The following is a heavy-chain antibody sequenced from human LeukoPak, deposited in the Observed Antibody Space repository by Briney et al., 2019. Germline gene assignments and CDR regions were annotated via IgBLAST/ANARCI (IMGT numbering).Heavy chain of an antibody. D-gene: IGHD3-22*01. CDR3: ARAYDSSGYSWFDP. V-gene: IGHV4-39*01. J-gene: IGHJ5*02. CDR2: IYYSGST. CDR1: GGSISSSSYY. Sequence: SETLSLTCTVSGGSISSSSYYWGWIRQSPVKGLEWIGSIYYSGSTYYNPSLKSRVTISVDTSKNQFSLKLSSVTAADTAVYYCARAYDSSGYSWFDPWGQGTLVTVSS.